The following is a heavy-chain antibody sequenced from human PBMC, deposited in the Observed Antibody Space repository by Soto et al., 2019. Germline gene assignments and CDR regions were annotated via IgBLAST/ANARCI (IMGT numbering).Heavy chain of an antibody. CDR2: ISGSGGST. V-gene: IGHV3-23*01. CDR3: AKHPGKIIAPQASNWFDP. CDR1: GFTFSSYA. D-gene: IGHD1-26*01. Sequence: PGGSLRLSCAASGFTFSSYAMSWVRQAPGKGLEWVSAISGSGGSTYYADSVKGRFTISRDNSKNTLYLQMNSLRAEDTAVYYFAKHPGKIIAPQASNWFDPWGQGTLVTVSS. J-gene: IGHJ5*02.